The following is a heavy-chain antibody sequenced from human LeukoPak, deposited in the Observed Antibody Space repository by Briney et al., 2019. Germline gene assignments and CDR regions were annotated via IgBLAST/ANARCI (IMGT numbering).Heavy chain of an antibody. J-gene: IGHJ4*02. V-gene: IGHV4-39*01. Sequence: KPSETLSLTCTVSGGSISSSSYSWGWIRQPPGKGLEWIGSIYYSGSTFYNPSLKSRVTISVDTSKNQFSLKLSSVTAADTAVYYCARQGSGRSSDYWGQGTLVTVSS. CDR2: IYYSGST. D-gene: IGHD1-26*01. CDR1: GGSISSSSYS. CDR3: ARQGSGRSSDY.